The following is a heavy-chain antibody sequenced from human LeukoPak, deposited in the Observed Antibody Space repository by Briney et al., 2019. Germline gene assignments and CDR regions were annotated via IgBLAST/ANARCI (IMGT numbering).Heavy chain of an antibody. CDR1: GYSISSGYY. CDR2: IYHSGST. V-gene: IGHV4-38-2*02. D-gene: IGHD3-10*01. Sequence: SETLSLTCTVSGYSISSGYYWGWIRQPPGKGLEWIGSIYHSGSTYYNPSLKSRVTISVDTSKNQFSLKLSSVTAADTAVYYCARVRGGFYYYYMDVWGKGTTVTVSS. J-gene: IGHJ6*03. CDR3: ARVRGGFYYYYMDV.